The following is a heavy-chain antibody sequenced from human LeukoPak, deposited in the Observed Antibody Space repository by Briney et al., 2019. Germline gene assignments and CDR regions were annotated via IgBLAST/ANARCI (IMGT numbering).Heavy chain of an antibody. J-gene: IGHJ4*02. V-gene: IGHV1-69*05. Sequence: SVKVSCKVSGGTFSSYAISWVRQAPGQGLEWMGRIIPIFDTANYAQKFQGRVTITTDESTSTAYMELSSLRSEDTAVYYCARGGYCSGGSCSPYYFDYWGQGTLVTVSS. D-gene: IGHD2-15*01. CDR2: IIPIFDTA. CDR3: ARGGYCSGGSCSPYYFDY. CDR1: GGTFSSYA.